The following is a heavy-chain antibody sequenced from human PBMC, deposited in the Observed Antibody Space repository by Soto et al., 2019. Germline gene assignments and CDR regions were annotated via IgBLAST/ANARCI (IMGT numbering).Heavy chain of an antibody. V-gene: IGHV4-4*08. CDR3: VREGIGPLHGLVDD. Sequence: QVQLQESGPGMVKPSETLSLTCTVSTDPTSTHNLGWIRQTPGKGLEWMGYIYETGSTSYNPSLNSRVTISLDRSTKQLSLKLSSATAADTAMYHGVREGIGPLHGLVDDWGRGTTVTVSS. J-gene: IGHJ6*02. CDR1: TDPTSTHN. CDR2: IYETGST. D-gene: IGHD3-10*01.